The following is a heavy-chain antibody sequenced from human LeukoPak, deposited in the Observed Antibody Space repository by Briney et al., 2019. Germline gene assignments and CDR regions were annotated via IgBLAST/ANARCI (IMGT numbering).Heavy chain of an antibody. CDR2: IYYSGST. D-gene: IGHD1-26*01. Sequence: SETLSLTCTVSGGSISSSSYYWGWIRQPPGKGLEWIGSIYYSGSTYYNPSLKSRVTISVDTSKNQFSLKLSSVTAADTAVYYCARRSDSGYYFDYWGQGTLVTVSS. CDR1: GGSISSSSYY. V-gene: IGHV4-39*01. J-gene: IGHJ4*02. CDR3: ARRSDSGYYFDY.